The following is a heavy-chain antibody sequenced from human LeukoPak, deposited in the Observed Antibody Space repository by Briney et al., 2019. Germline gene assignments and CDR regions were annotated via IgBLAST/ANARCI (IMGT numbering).Heavy chain of an antibody. CDR3: AKDREGLSSGYDLEYFDY. Sequence: TGGSLRLSCAASGFTFSSYAMNWVRQAPGKGLEWVSAISGGGGTTYYADSVKGRFTISRDNSKNTLFLQMNSLRAEDTAVYYCAKDREGLSSGYDLEYFDYWGQGTLVTASS. CDR2: ISGGGGTT. J-gene: IGHJ4*02. V-gene: IGHV3-23*01. D-gene: IGHD5-12*01. CDR1: GFTFSSYA.